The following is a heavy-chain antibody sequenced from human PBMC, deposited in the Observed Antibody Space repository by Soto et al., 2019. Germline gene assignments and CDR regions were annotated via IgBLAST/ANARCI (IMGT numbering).Heavy chain of an antibody. J-gene: IGHJ2*01. CDR2: ISYDGSNK. Sequence: QVQLVESGGGVVQPGRSLRLSCAASGFTFSSYAMHWVRQAPGKGLEWVAVISYDGSNKYYADSVKGRFTISRDNSKNTLYLQMNRLRAEDTAVYYCARGPDSGSYYGWYFDLWGRGTLVTVSS. V-gene: IGHV3-30-3*01. D-gene: IGHD1-26*01. CDR3: ARGPDSGSYYGWYFDL. CDR1: GFTFSSYA.